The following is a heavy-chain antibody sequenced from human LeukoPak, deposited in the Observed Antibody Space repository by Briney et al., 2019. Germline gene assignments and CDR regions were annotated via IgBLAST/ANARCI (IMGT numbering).Heavy chain of an antibody. Sequence: GGSLKLSCAASGFTFSGSGMHWVRQASGKGLEWVGRIRSKANNYATAYAASVKGRFTISRDDSKNTAYLRMNSLKTEDTAVYYCTMLGDYWGQGTLVTVSS. CDR2: IRSKANNYAT. V-gene: IGHV3-73*01. CDR1: GFTFSGSG. J-gene: IGHJ4*02. D-gene: IGHD3-16*01. CDR3: TMLGDY.